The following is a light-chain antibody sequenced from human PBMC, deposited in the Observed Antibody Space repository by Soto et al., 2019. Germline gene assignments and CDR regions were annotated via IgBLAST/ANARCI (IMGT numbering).Light chain of an antibody. CDR1: QSITSY. CDR3: QQSYSTPWT. J-gene: IGKJ1*01. CDR2: GAS. Sequence: DIQMTQSPSSLSASEGDRVTITCRASQSITSYLNWYQQKPGKAPRLLISGASSLQSGVPSRFSGSGSGTDFTLTISSLQPEDFATYYCQQSYSTPWTFGQGTKVEIK. V-gene: IGKV1-39*01.